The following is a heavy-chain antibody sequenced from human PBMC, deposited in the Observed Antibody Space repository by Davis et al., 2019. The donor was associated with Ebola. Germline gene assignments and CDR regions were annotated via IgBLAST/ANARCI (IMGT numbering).Heavy chain of an antibody. J-gene: IGHJ4*02. V-gene: IGHV1-18*01. D-gene: IGHD5-12*01. CDR3: ARDDGPDIVATTHFDY. Sequence: ASVKVSCKASGYTFTSYGISWVRQAPGQGLEWMGWISAYNGNTNYAQKLQGRVTMTTDTSTSTAYMELRSLRSDDTAVYYCARDDGPDIVATTHFDYWGQGTLVTVSS. CDR2: ISAYNGNT. CDR1: GYTFTSYG.